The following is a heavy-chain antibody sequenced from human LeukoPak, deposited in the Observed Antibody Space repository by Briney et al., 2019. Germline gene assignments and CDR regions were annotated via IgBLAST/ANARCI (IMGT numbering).Heavy chain of an antibody. CDR2: INHSGST. J-gene: IGHJ4*02. D-gene: IGHD3-22*01. CDR3: ARGSNSGYTY. V-gene: IGHV4-34*01. CDR1: GFTFSSYQ. Sequence: PGGSLRLSCAASGFTFSSYQMNWVRQPPGKGLEWIGEINHSGSTNYNPSLKSRVTISVDTSKNQFSLRLSSVTAADTAVYYCARGSNSGYTYWGQGTLVTASS.